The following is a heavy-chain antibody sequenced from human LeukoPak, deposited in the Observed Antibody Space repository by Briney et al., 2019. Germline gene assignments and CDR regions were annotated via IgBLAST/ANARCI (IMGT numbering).Heavy chain of an antibody. J-gene: IGHJ6*03. V-gene: IGHV1-69*05. Sequence: PVKVSCKASGGTFSSYAISWVRQAPGQGLEWMGGIIPIFGTANYAQRFQGRVTITTDESTSTAYMELSSLRSEDTAVYYCARDSTYGPGSYYYYMDVWGKGTTVTVSS. D-gene: IGHD2-8*01. CDR2: IIPIFGTA. CDR3: ARDSTYGPGSYYYYMDV. CDR1: GGTFSSYA.